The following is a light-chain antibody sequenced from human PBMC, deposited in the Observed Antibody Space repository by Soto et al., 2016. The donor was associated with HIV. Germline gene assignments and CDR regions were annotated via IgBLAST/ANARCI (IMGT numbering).Light chain of an antibody. J-gene: IGKJ1*01. CDR3: QHYDDYPVT. V-gene: IGKV1-5*03. Sequence: DIQMTQSPSTLSASVGDRVTITCRASQSISSWLAWYQQKPGKAPNLLIYKTSTLESGVPSRFSGSGSGTEFTLTISCLQPDDFATYYCQHYDDYPVTFGQGTKVEI. CDR2: KTS. CDR1: QSISSW.